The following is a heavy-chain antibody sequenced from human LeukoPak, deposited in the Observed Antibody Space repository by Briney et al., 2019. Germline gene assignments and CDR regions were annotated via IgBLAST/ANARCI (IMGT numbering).Heavy chain of an antibody. Sequence: EASVKVSCKASGYTFTSYGISWVRQAPGQGLEWMGWISAYNGNTNYAQKLQGRVTMTTDTSTSTAYMGLRSLRSDDTAVYYCARDWPGLLIPGIAVAGEIDYWGQGTLVTVSS. CDR1: GYTFTSYG. J-gene: IGHJ4*02. CDR3: ARDWPGLLIPGIAVAGEIDY. D-gene: IGHD6-19*01. V-gene: IGHV1-18*01. CDR2: ISAYNGNT.